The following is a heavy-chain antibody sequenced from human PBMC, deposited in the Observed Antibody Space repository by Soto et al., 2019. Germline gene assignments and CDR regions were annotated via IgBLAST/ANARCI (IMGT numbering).Heavy chain of an antibody. CDR1: GYSFTSYW. CDR3: AILGGIWFGESLYYYYGMDV. D-gene: IGHD3-10*01. V-gene: IGHV5-51*01. CDR2: IYPGDSDT. Sequence: GESLKISCKGSGYSFTSYWIGWVRQMPGKGLEWMGIIYPGDSDTRYSPSFQGQVTISADKSISTAYLQWSSLKASDTAMYYCAILGGIWFGESLYYYYGMDVWGQGTTVTVSS. J-gene: IGHJ6*02.